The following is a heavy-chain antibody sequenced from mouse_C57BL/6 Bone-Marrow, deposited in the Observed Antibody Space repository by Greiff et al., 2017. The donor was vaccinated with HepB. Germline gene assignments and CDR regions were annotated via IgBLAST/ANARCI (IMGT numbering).Heavy chain of an antibody. V-gene: IGHV5-17*01. J-gene: IGHJ4*01. CDR2: ISSGSSTI. CDR1: GFTFSDYG. Sequence: VQLKESGGGLVKPGGSLKLSCAASGFTFSDYGMHWVRQAPEKGLEWVAYISSGSSTIYYADTVKGRFTISRDNAKNTLFLQMTSLRSEDTAMYYCARNDYPSYAMDYWGQGTSVTVSS. D-gene: IGHD2-4*01. CDR3: ARNDYPSYAMDY.